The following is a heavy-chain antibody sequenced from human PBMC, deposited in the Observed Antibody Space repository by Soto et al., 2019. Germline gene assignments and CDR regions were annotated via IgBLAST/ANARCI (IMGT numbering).Heavy chain of an antibody. CDR2: VISLFGTA. Sequence: VQLMQSGAEGKKPGSSVKVSCKASGGTFSSHSINWVRQAPGQGLEWMGGVISLFGTANYAHNFKGRVTITADQSTSTAYMELNSLRSDDTAVYYCARVVGYGDFSAALLDWGQGTLVTVSS. CDR3: ARVVGYGDFSAALLD. V-gene: IGHV1-69*01. CDR1: GGTFSSHS. D-gene: IGHD4-17*01. J-gene: IGHJ4*02.